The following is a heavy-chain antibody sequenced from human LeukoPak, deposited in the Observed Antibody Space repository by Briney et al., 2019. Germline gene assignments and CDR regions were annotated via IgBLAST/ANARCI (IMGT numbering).Heavy chain of an antibody. D-gene: IGHD1-26*01. J-gene: IGHJ4*02. Sequence: GGSLRLSCAASGFTFSSYAMSWVRQAPGKGLEWVSGISASGGSTYYADSVKGRFTISRDNSKNTLYLQMNSLRAEDTAVYYCATNSWVSGFDYWGQGTLVTVSS. CDR1: GFTFSSYA. CDR3: ATNSWVSGFDY. V-gene: IGHV3-23*01. CDR2: ISASGGST.